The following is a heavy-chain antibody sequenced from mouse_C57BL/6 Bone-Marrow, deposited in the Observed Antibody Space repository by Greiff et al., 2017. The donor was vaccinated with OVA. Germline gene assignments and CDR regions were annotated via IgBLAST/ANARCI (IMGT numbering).Heavy chain of an antibody. V-gene: IGHV1-50*01. CDR1: GYTFTSYW. Sequence: QVQLQQSGAELVKPGASVKLSCKASGYTFTSYWMQWVKQRPGQGLEWIGEIDPSDSYTNYNQKFKGKATLTVDTSSSTAYMQLSSLTSEDSAVDYCARDGYPHYYAMDYWGQGTSVTVSS. CDR3: ARDGYPHYYAMDY. CDR2: IDPSDSYT. J-gene: IGHJ4*01. D-gene: IGHD2-3*01.